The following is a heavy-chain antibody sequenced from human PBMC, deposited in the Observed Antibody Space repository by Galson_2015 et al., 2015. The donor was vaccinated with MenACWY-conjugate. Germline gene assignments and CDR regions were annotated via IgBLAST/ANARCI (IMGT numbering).Heavy chain of an antibody. V-gene: IGHV3-30*02. J-gene: IGHJ4*01. Sequence: SLRLSCAASGFTFSNYGMHWVRQAPGKGLEWVAFIRSDGDNKYYADSVKGRFTISRDNAKNTLFLQINSLRAEDTAVYFCAKDDDYASNYALGDYWGQGTMVTVSS. CDR1: GFTFSNYG. CDR2: IRSDGDNK. D-gene: IGHD3-16*01. CDR3: AKDDDYASNYALGDY.